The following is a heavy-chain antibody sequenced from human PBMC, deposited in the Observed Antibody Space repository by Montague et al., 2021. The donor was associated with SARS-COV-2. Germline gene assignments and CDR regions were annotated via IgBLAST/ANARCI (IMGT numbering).Heavy chain of an antibody. D-gene: IGHD5-18*01. CDR2: IGTAGDT. CDR1: GFTFGSYD. J-gene: IGHJ5*02. V-gene: IGHV3-13*04. CDR3: ARGSRGFRGYSYGYGLGWFDP. Sequence: SLRLSCAASGFTFGSYDMHWVRQATGKGLEWVSSIGTAGDTYYPGSVKGRFTISRENAKNSLYLQMNSLRAGDTAVYYCARGSRGFRGYSYGYGLGWFDPWGQGTLVTVSS.